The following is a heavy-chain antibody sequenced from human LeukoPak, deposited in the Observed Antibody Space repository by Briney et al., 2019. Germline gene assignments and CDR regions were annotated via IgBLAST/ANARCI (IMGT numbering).Heavy chain of an antibody. Sequence: PSETLSLTCTVSGGSISSYYWSWIRQPPGKGLEWIGYIYYSGSTNYNPSLKSRVTISVDTSKNQFSLKLSSVTAADTAVYYCARGRAARARFKAYYYYYYYMDVWGKGTTVTVSS. V-gene: IGHV4-59*12. CDR2: IYYSGST. J-gene: IGHJ6*03. D-gene: IGHD6-6*01. CDR1: GGSISSYY. CDR3: ARGRAARARFKAYYYYYYYMDV.